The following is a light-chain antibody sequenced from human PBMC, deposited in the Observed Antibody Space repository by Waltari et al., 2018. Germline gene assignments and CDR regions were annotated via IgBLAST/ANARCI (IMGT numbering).Light chain of an antibody. J-gene: IGLJ1*01. CDR2: DVN. CDR1: SSDVGGYNY. CDR3: SSYGASKIYV. Sequence: QSALTQPPSASGSPGQSVTISCTGTSSDVGGYNYVSWYQQHPGKAPKLMIYDVNKRHSGVPDRFSGSKSGNTASLTVSGLQAEDEADYCCSSYGASKIYVFGTGTKVTVL. V-gene: IGLV2-8*01.